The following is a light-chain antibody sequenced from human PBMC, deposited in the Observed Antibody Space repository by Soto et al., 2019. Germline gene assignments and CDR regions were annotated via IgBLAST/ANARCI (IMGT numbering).Light chain of an antibody. Sequence: DIQMTQSPSSLSASVGDRVTITCRATQSVSSWLAWYQQKPGKAPKLLIYDASVLESGVPSRFSGSGSGTAFTLTISCLQPDDFATYYCQQYDSYPLSFGGGTKVEIK. CDR3: QQYDSYPLS. V-gene: IGKV1-5*01. CDR1: QSVSSW. CDR2: DAS. J-gene: IGKJ4*01.